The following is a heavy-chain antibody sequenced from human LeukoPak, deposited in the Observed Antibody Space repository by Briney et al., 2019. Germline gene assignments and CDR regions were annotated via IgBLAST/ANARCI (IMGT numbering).Heavy chain of an antibody. V-gene: IGHV3-30*02. CDR1: GFTFSTYA. CDR3: AKISSSAESNFDY. Sequence: GGSLRLSCAASGFTFSTYAMHWVRQAPGKGLEWVAFIWPDGSKKYYADSVKGRFAISRENSKNMVYLQMNDLRPEDTALYFCAKISSSAESNFDYWGQGTLLTVSS. D-gene: IGHD6-25*01. J-gene: IGHJ4*02. CDR2: IWPDGSKK.